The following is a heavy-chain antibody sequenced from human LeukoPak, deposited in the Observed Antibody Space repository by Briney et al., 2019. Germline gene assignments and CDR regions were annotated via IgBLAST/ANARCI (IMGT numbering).Heavy chain of an antibody. CDR1: GGTFSSYA. J-gene: IGHJ4*02. D-gene: IGHD4-17*01. CDR2: IIPILGIA. Sequence: SVKVSCKASGGTFSSYAISWVRQAPGQGLEWMGRIIPILGIANYAQNVQGRFTITADKSTSTAYMELSSLRSEDTAVYYCARLPLNGDYFDYWGQGTLVTVSS. CDR3: ARLPLNGDYFDY. V-gene: IGHV1-69*04.